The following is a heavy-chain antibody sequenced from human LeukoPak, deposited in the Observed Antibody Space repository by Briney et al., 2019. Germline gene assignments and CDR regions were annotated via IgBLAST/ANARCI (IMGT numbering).Heavy chain of an antibody. J-gene: IGHJ6*02. CDR2: MNPNSGNT. D-gene: IGHD3-16*02. Sequence: GASVKVSCKASGYTFTGYDINWVRQATGQGLEWMGWMNPNSGNTGYAQKSQGRVTMTRNTSISTAYMELSSLRSEDTAVYYCARGGRPESQGSYRGYYYYYGMDVWGQGTTVTVSS. CDR3: ARGGRPESQGSYRGYYYYYGMDV. CDR1: GYTFTGYD. V-gene: IGHV1-8*01.